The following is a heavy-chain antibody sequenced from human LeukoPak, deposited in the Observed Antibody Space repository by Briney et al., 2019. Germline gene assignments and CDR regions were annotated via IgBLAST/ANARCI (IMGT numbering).Heavy chain of an antibody. Sequence: GESLKISCKGSGYSFTSYWIGWVRQMPGKGLEWMGIIYPGDSDTRYSPSFQGQVTISADKSISTAYLQWSSVKASDTAMYYCARPCQPAGGDCPLGDYWGQGTLVTVSS. CDR3: ARPCQPAGGDCPLGDY. CDR2: IYPGDSDT. D-gene: IGHD2-21*02. V-gene: IGHV5-51*01. J-gene: IGHJ4*02. CDR1: GYSFTSYW.